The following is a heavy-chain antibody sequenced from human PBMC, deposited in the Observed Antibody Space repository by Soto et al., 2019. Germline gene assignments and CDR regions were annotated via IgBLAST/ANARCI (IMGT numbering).Heavy chain of an antibody. Sequence: GGSLRLSCAASGFTFSGYAMSWVRQAPGKXLEWVSAISGSGGSTYYADSVKGRFTISRDNSKNTLYLQMNSLRAEDTAVYYCAKGRPLLNVTMIVAPTAFDIWGQGTMVTVSS. D-gene: IGHD3-22*01. J-gene: IGHJ3*02. CDR1: GFTFSGYA. CDR3: AKGRPLLNVTMIVAPTAFDI. V-gene: IGHV3-23*01. CDR2: ISGSGGST.